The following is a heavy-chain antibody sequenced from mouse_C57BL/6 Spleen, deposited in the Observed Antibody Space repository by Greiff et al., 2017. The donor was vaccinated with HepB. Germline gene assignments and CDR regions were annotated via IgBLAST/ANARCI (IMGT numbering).Heavy chain of an antibody. V-gene: IGHV6-6*01. D-gene: IGHD1-1*01. CDR1: GFTFSDAW. Sequence: EVKLQESGGGLVQPGGSMKLSCAASGFTFSDAWMDWVRQSPEKGLEWVAEIRNKANNHATYYAESVKGRFTISRDDSKSSVYLQMNSLRAEDTGIYYCTRNYGSRAWFAYWGQGTLVTVSA. CDR2: IRNKANNHAT. J-gene: IGHJ3*01. CDR3: TRNYGSRAWFAY.